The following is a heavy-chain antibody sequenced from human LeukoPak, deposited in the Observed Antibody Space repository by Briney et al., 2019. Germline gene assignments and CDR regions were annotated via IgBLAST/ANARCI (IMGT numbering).Heavy chain of an antibody. CDR1: GFTFSSYE. CDR3: AELGITMIGGV. J-gene: IGHJ6*04. CDR2: ISSSGSTI. D-gene: IGHD3-10*02. Sequence: GGSLRLSCAASGFTFSSYEMNWARQAPGKGLEWVSYISSSGSTIYYADSVKGRFTISRDNAKNSLYLQMNSLRAEDTTVYYCAELGITMIGGVWGKGTTVTISS. V-gene: IGHV3-48*03.